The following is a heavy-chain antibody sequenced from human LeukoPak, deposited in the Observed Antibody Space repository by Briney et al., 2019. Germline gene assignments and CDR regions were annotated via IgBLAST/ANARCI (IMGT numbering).Heavy chain of an antibody. D-gene: IGHD1-26*01. V-gene: IGHV3-21*01. CDR3: ARGAPVGY. J-gene: IGHJ4*02. CDR1: GFTFSSYS. Sequence: GGSLRLSCAASGFTFSSYSMNWVRQAPGKGLEWVSSISSSSSYIYYAGSVKGRFTISRDNAKNSLYLQMNSLRAEDTAVYYCARGAPVGYWGQGTLVTVSS. CDR2: ISSSSSYI.